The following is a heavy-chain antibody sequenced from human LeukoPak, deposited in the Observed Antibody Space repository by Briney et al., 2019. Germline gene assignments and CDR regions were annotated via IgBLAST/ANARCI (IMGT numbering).Heavy chain of an antibody. J-gene: IGHJ4*02. V-gene: IGHV1-8*02. D-gene: IGHD1-26*01. CDR3: ARLPDY. Sequence: ASVKVSCKASGGTFSNYAISWVRQAPGQGLEWMGWMNPNSGNTGYAQKFQGRVTMTRNTSISTAYMELSSLRSEDTAVYYCARLPDYWGQGTLVTVSS. CDR1: GGTFSNYA. CDR2: MNPNSGNT.